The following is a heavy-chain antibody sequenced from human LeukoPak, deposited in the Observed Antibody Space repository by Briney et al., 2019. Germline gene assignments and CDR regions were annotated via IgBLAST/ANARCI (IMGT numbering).Heavy chain of an antibody. J-gene: IGHJ4*02. D-gene: IGHD2-15*01. Sequence: GGSLRLSCAASGLTFSDYAMSWFRQAPGKGLEWVSGITSGFTPHYADSAKGRFTISRENSKNTFHLQLNSLRAEDTAVYYCAKDYSDSRVADVFFEYWGQGTLVTVSS. CDR1: GLTFSDYA. CDR3: AKDYSDSRVADVFFEY. V-gene: IGHV3-23*01. CDR2: ITSGFTP.